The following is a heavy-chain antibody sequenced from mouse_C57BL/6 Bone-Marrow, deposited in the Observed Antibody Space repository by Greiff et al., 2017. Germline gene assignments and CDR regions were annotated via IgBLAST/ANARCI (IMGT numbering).Heavy chain of an antibody. J-gene: IGHJ2*01. D-gene: IGHD1-1*01. CDR2: IDPSDSDT. V-gene: IGHV1-52*01. Sequence: QVQLQQPGAELVRPGSSVKLSYKASGYTFTSYWMHWVKQRPIQGLEWIGNIDPSDSDTHYNQKFKDKATLTVDKSSSTAYMQLSSLTSEDSAVYYCARLTTVVASDYWGQGTTRTVSA. CDR1: GYTFTSYW. CDR3: ARLTTVVASDY.